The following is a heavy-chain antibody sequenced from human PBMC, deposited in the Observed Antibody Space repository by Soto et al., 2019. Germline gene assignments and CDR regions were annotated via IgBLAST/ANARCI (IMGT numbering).Heavy chain of an antibody. CDR3: ARAGDSSGPVALGY. V-gene: IGHV4-30-2*01. J-gene: IGHJ4*02. CDR1: DGSIRSGGSS. CDR2: IYHSGST. D-gene: IGHD6-19*01. Sequence: SETLSLTCAVSDGSIRSGGSSWSWIRQPPGKGLEWIGYIYHSGSTYYNPSLKSRVTISVDRSKNQFSLKLSSVTAADTAVYYCARAGDSSGPVALGYWGQGTLVTVSS.